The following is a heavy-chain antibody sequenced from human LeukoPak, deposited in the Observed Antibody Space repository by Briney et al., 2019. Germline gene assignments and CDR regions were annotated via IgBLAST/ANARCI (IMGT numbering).Heavy chain of an antibody. CDR3: AKDLASSSWRSPAFDI. CDR2: INQDGSQK. CDR1: GFTFSSYS. V-gene: IGHV3-7*03. D-gene: IGHD6-13*01. Sequence: PGGSLRLSCAASGFTFSSYSMNWVRQAPGKGLEWVAHINQDGSQKYYVDSVEGRFAISRDNAKNSLYLQMNSLRAEDTAVYYCAKDLASSSWRSPAFDIWGQGTMVTVSS. J-gene: IGHJ3*02.